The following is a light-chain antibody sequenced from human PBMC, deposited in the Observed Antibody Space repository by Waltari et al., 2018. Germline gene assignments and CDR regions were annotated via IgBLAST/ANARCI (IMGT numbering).Light chain of an antibody. J-gene: IGLJ2*01. CDR3: CSRAGTYTWL. V-gene: IGLV2-11*01. CDR1: SNDVGGYYY. Sequence: QSALSQPLSVSGSPGQSVPISCTGTSNDVGGYYYVSWFQQFPGKAPNLIIYDVTRRHSGVPDRFSGSKSGNTASLTISGLQVEDEATYYCCSRAGTYTWLFGGGTKVTVL. CDR2: DVT.